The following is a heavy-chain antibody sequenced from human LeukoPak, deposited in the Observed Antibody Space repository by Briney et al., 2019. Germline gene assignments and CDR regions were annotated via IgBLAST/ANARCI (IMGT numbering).Heavy chain of an antibody. Sequence: PGGSLRPSCAASGFTFIHYAISWVRQAPGKGLEWVSTISGSGGSTYYADSVKGRFTISRDNSKNMLYLQMNSLRAEDTAVYYCAKDRRKTTVTTLDYWGQGTLVTVSS. CDR1: GFTFIHYA. D-gene: IGHD4-17*01. V-gene: IGHV3-23*01. CDR3: AKDRRKTTVTTLDY. J-gene: IGHJ4*02. CDR2: ISGSGGST.